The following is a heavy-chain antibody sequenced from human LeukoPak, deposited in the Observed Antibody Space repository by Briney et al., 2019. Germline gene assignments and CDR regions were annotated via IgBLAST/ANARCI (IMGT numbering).Heavy chain of an antibody. CDR3: ARALTF. CDR1: GFTFSSYE. CDR2: ISSSGYTI. D-gene: IGHD2/OR15-2a*01. J-gene: IGHJ4*02. V-gene: IGHV3-48*03. Sequence: GGSLRLSCAASGFTFSSYEMNWVRQAPGKGLEWVSFISSSGYTIYYADSVKGRFTISRDNAQNSLYLQMNSLRAEDTAVYYCARALTFWGQGTLVTVSS.